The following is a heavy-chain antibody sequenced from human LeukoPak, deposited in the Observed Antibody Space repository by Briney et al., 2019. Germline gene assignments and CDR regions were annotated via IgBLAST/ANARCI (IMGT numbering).Heavy chain of an antibody. D-gene: IGHD1-14*01. CDR3: ARSNQADDY. CDR2: INPGGSST. V-gene: IGHV3-74*01. Sequence: GGSLRLSCAASGFTFSSYWMHWVRQVPGKGLVWVSRINPGGSSTAYADSVKGRFTISRDSAKNTLYLQMDSLRAEDTAIYYCARSNQADDYWGQGTLVTVSS. J-gene: IGHJ4*02. CDR1: GFTFSSYW.